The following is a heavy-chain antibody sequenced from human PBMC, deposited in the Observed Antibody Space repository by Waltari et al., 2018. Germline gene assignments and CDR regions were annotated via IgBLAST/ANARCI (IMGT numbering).Heavy chain of an antibody. CDR1: GGSVNSYY. CDR2: IYANGNT. Sequence: QVQLQESGPGLIKPSETLSITCTVSGGSVNSYYWSWIRQPAGKGLEWIGRIYANGNTNYNPSLKTRVTMSEDMSKNQVSLSLTSVTAADTAVYYCAKMAAKVGAHDAFDIWGQGTMVTVSS. D-gene: IGHD1-26*01. V-gene: IGHV4-4*07. J-gene: IGHJ3*02. CDR3: AKMAAKVGAHDAFDI.